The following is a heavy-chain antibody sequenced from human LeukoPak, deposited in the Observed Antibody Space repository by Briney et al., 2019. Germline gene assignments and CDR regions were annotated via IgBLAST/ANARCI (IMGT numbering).Heavy chain of an antibody. CDR1: GFTCSSYW. D-gene: IGHD6-19*01. CDR3: ARDGTAVAESSLYYYYGMDV. Sequence: GSLRLSCAASGFTCSSYWMSWVRQGPGKGRVWVANIKQDGSEKYYMDSVKGRFTISRDNAKNSLDLQMNSLRAADTAVCYCARDGTAVAESSLYYYYGMDVWGQGTTVTVSS. V-gene: IGHV3-7*01. CDR2: IKQDGSEK. J-gene: IGHJ6*02.